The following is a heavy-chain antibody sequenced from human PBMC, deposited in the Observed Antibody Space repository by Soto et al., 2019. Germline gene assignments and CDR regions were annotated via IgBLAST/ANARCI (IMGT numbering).Heavy chain of an antibody. J-gene: IGHJ5*02. V-gene: IGHV4-39*07. CDR1: GGSVSSSSYY. D-gene: IGHD6-6*01. CDR3: ARGVSSSSGFRGWFDP. Sequence: PSETLSLTCTVSGGSVSSSSYYWGWVRQPPGKGLEWIGSVYYSGSTNYNPSLESRVTISVDKSKNQFSLKLISVTAADTAVYYCARGVSSSSGFRGWFDPWGQGTLVTVSS. CDR2: VYYSGST.